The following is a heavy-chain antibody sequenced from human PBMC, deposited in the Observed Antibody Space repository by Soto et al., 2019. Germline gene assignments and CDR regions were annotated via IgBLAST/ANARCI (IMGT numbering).Heavy chain of an antibody. Sequence: GGSLRLSCTPSGFKFRDYAMSWVRQAPGKGLEWVSAIHISGGSTYYADSVQDRFTISRDNYKNTLFLQMNNLRAEDTAMYYCAIHLFPGGTDGSFDYWGLGTLVTGSS. CDR3: AIHLFPGGTDGSFDY. J-gene: IGHJ4*02. V-gene: IGHV3-23*01. CDR1: GFKFRDYA. CDR2: IHISGGST. D-gene: IGHD2-8*02.